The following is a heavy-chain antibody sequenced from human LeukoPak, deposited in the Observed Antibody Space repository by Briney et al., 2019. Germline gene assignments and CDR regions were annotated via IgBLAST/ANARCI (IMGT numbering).Heavy chain of an antibody. J-gene: IGHJ4*02. V-gene: IGHV1-69*06. Sequence: SVKVSCTASGGSFKTYAVIWVRQAPGQGLEWVGRILPFSGTSNYAQKFQDRVTLTADMSTSTVYMELSSLRSDDTAVYYCARASRGYGDHAVQFEYWGQGTLVTVSS. CDR1: GGSFKTYA. CDR2: ILPFSGTS. D-gene: IGHD4-17*01. CDR3: ARASRGYGDHAVQFEY.